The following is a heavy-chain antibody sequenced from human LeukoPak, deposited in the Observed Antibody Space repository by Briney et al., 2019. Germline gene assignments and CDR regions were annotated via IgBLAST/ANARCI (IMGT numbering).Heavy chain of an antibody. V-gene: IGHV3-23*01. Sequence: PGGSLRLSCAASGFTFSSYAMSWVRQAPGKGLEWVSAISGSGGSTYYADSVKGRFTISRDNAKNSLYLQMNSLRAEDTAVYYCARDPAAYSGSHRDYWGQGTLVTVSS. CDR3: ARDPAAYSGSHRDY. J-gene: IGHJ4*02. D-gene: IGHD1-26*01. CDR2: ISGSGGST. CDR1: GFTFSSYA.